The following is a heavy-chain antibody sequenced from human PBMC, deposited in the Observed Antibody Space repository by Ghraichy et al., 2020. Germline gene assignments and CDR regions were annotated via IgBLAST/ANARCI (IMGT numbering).Heavy chain of an antibody. J-gene: IGHJ4*02. D-gene: IGHD6-19*01. CDR3: AGDPPGGSGFYYFNY. Sequence: GESLNISCAASGFTVTTNSMSWVRQAPGKGLEWVSVNYSAGYAYYADSVKGRFTISRDTSKNTLYLHMNSLRAEDTAFYYCAGDPPGGSGFYYFNYWGQGTLVTVSS. CDR2: NYSAGYA. V-gene: IGHV3-53*01. CDR1: GFTVTTNS.